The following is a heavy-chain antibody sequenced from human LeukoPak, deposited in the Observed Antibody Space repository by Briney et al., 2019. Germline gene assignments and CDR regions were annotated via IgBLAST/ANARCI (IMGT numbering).Heavy chain of an antibody. J-gene: IGHJ4*02. CDR1: GFTFSSYG. CDR2: ISGNAVGT. D-gene: IGHD6-19*01. V-gene: IGHV3-23*01. Sequence: PGGSLRLSCAASGFTFSSYGMSWVRQAPGKGLEWASSISGNAVGTYYADSVKGRFTISRDNSKNTLYMQMNSLRVEDTAVYYCAKYGIVVAGKGLPDWWGQGTLVTVSS. CDR3: AKYGIVVAGKGLPDW.